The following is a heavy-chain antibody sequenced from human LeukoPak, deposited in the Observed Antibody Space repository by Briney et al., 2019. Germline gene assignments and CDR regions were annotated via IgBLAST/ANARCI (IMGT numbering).Heavy chain of an antibody. V-gene: IGHV3-48*02. Sequence: GGSLRLSCAASGFTFSSYSMNWVRQAPGKGLEWVSYISSSSSTIYYADSVKGRFTISGDNAKNSLYLQMNSLRDEDTAVYYCARDPYSSGWYPYYFDYWGQGTLVTVSS. CDR1: GFTFSSYS. D-gene: IGHD6-19*01. J-gene: IGHJ4*02. CDR2: ISSSSSTI. CDR3: ARDPYSSGWYPYYFDY.